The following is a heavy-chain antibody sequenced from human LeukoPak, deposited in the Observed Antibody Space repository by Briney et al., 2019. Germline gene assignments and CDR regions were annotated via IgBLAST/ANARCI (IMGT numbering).Heavy chain of an antibody. CDR2: IYSGGTT. Sequence: GGSLRLSCAASGFTVSSTYMAWVRQAPGRGLEWVSIIYSGGTTYYADSVKGRFTISRDNSKNSLYLQMNSLRAEDTAVYYCAREADNQLYYFDYWGQGTLVTVSS. J-gene: IGHJ4*02. V-gene: IGHV3-53*01. CDR1: GFTVSSTY. CDR3: AREADNQLYYFDY. D-gene: IGHD1-1*01.